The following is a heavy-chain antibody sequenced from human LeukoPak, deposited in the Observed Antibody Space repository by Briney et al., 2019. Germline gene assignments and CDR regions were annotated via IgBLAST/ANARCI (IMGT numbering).Heavy chain of an antibody. CDR3: ARDMSSMVSSYFDY. Sequence: PGGSLRLSCAASGFTFSSYAMHWVRKAPGKGLEWVAVISYDGSNKYYADSVKGRFTISRDNSKNTLYLQMNSLRAEDTAVYYCARDMSSMVSSYFDYWGQGTLVTVSS. J-gene: IGHJ4*02. CDR2: ISYDGSNK. CDR1: GFTFSSYA. D-gene: IGHD5-18*01. V-gene: IGHV3-30-3*01.